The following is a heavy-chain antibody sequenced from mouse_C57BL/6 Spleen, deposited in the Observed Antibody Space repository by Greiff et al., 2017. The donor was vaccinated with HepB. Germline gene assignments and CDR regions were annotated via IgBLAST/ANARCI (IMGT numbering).Heavy chain of an antibody. Sequence: QVQLQQPGAELVMPGASVKLSCKASGYTFTSYWMHWVKQRPGQGLEWIGEIDPSDSYTNYNQKFKGKSTFTVDKSSSTAYMQLSSLTSEDSAVYDCGRSALDSSGFAYWGQGTLVTVSA. CDR1: GYTFTSYW. CDR2: IDPSDSYT. V-gene: IGHV1-69*01. J-gene: IGHJ3*01. CDR3: GRSALDSSGFAY. D-gene: IGHD3-2*01.